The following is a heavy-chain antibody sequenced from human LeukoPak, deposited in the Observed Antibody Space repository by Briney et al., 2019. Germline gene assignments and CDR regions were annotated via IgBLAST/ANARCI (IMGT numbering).Heavy chain of an antibody. Sequence: SETLSLTCSVSNVSINSGGYYWSWIRQDPGKGLEWIGNIYYSGSTNYNPSLKSRVTISVDTSANQFSLKLSSVTAADTAVYYCARLVWNSGYANPSYYYYGMDVWGQGTTVTVSS. CDR3: ARLVWNSGYANPSYYYYGMDV. CDR2: IYYSGST. J-gene: IGHJ6*02. CDR1: NVSINSGGYY. V-gene: IGHV4-30-4*01. D-gene: IGHD5-12*01.